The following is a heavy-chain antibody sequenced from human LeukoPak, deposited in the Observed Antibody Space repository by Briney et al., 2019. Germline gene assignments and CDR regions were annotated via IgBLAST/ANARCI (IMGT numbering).Heavy chain of an antibody. J-gene: IGHJ4*02. V-gene: IGHV3-15*01. Sequence: MSGGSLRLSCAASGFTFSNAWMSWVRQAPGKGLEWVGRIKSKTDGGTTDYAAPVKGRFTISRDNSKNTLYLQMNSLRGEDTAIYYCAKGTTEDPRVYNYWGQGTLVTVSS. CDR3: AKGTTEDPRVYNY. CDR1: GFTFSNAW. CDR2: IKSKTDGGTT. D-gene: IGHD2-8*01.